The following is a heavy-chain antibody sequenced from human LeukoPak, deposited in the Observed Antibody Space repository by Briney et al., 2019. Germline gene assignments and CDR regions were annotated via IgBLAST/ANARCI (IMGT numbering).Heavy chain of an antibody. CDR3: ARYNDYGDNNWFDP. J-gene: IGHJ5*02. V-gene: IGHV4-31*03. CDR1: GGSISDAAYY. CDR2: IYYSGST. D-gene: IGHD4-17*01. Sequence: SETLSLTCTVSGGSISDAAYYWSWIRQHPGEGLEWIGYIYYSGSTSYNPSLKSRVTISVDKSKNQFSLKLSSVTAADTAVYYCARYNDYGDNNWFDPWGQGTLVTVSS.